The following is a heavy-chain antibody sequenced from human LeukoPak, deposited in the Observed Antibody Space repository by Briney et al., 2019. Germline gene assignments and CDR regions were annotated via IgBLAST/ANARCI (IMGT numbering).Heavy chain of an antibody. Sequence: PGGSLRLSCAASGFTFSSYWMHWVRQAPGKGLVWISRINSDGSSTSYADSVKGRFTISRDNAKNTLYLQMNSLRAEDTAVYYCAREASYGDYGFDPWGQGTLVTVSS. CDR2: INSDGSST. CDR3: AREASYGDYGFDP. D-gene: IGHD4-17*01. CDR1: GFTFSSYW. J-gene: IGHJ5*02. V-gene: IGHV3-74*01.